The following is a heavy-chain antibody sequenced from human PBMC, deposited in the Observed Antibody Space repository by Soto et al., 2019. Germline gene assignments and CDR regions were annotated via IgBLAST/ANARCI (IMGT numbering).Heavy chain of an antibody. V-gene: IGHV1-46*01. CDR3: ARVIVPTTVTTSNWFDP. Sequence: ASVKVSCKASGYTFTTHYMHGVRQSPVQGLEWMGIINPSGGNTNYAQKFQGRVTMTSDTSTSTVYMELSSLTTDDTAVYYCARVIVPTTVTTSNWFDPWGQGTLVTVSS. D-gene: IGHD4-17*01. J-gene: IGHJ5*02. CDR2: INPSGGNT. CDR1: GYTFTTHY.